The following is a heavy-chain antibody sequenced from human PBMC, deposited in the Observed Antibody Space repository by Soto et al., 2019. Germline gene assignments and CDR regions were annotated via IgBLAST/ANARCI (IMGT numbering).Heavy chain of an antibody. CDR2: IGTAGDT. Sequence: GGSLRLSCAASGFTFSSYDMHWVRQATGKGLEWVSAIGTAGDTYYPGSVKGRFTISRENAKNSLYLQMNSLRAEDTAVYYCARVGEASNTGITGTTSRTYHYYYYGMDVWGQGTTVTVSS. CDR3: ARVGEASNTGITGTTSRTYHYYYYGMDV. D-gene: IGHD1-7*01. CDR1: GFTFSSYD. J-gene: IGHJ6*02. V-gene: IGHV3-13*01.